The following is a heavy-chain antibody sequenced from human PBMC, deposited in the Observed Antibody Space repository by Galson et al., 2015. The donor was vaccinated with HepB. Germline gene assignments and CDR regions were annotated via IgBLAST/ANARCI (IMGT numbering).Heavy chain of an antibody. D-gene: IGHD2-15*01. J-gene: IGHJ4*02. CDR3: AREGSYCIGDACYYYFDY. Sequence: SVKVSCKASGYTFGDSGIIWVRQAPGQGLEWMGWISPYNANTNYAQKFRGRVTLTTVTSTTTAYMELRSLRSDETAIYYCAREGSYCIGDACYYYFDYWGQGPLVPVSS. V-gene: IGHV1-18*01. CDR1: GYTFGDSG. CDR2: ISPYNANT.